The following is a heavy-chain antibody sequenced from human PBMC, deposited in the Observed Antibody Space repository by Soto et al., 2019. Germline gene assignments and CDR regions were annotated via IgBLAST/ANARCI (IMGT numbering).Heavy chain of an antibody. D-gene: IGHD6-13*01. J-gene: IGHJ6*02. CDR2: IIPIFDTE. CDR3: ARILGHSTTWYLNGLDV. Sequence: QVQLVQSGAEVKKPGSSVKVSCKASGGTFSSYAISWVRQAPGQGLEWMGGIIPIFDTEKYAQKFQGRVTITADESTSTAYMELRSLRSEHTAVYYCARILGHSTTWYLNGLDVWGQGTTVIVSS. CDR1: GGTFSSYA. V-gene: IGHV1-69*01.